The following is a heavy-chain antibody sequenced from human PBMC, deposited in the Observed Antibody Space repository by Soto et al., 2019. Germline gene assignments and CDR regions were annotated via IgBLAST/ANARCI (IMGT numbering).Heavy chain of an antibody. V-gene: IGHV4-39*01. D-gene: IGHD1-26*01. J-gene: IGHJ6*02. CDR3: AIGALYGMDV. CDR2: IYYSGST. Sequence: PSETLSLTCTVSGGSISSSSYYWGWIRQPPGKGLEWIGSIYYSGSTYYNPSLKSRVTISVDTSRNQFSLKLSSVTAADTAVYYCAIGALYGMDVWGQGTTVTVSS. CDR1: GGSISSSSYY.